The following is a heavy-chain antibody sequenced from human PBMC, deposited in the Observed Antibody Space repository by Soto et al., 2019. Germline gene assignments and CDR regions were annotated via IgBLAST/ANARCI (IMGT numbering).Heavy chain of an antibody. Sequence: QVQLQESGPGLVKPSQTLSLTCTVSGGSISSGGYYWSWIRQHPGKGLEWIGYIYYSGSTYYNPALKSQVTISVATSKNQFSLQLSSVTAADTAVYYCARGPSTSSWDGFDYWGQGTLVTVSS. J-gene: IGHJ4*02. CDR3: ARGPSTSSWDGFDY. D-gene: IGHD6-13*01. CDR2: IYYSGST. V-gene: IGHV4-31*01. CDR1: GGSISSGGYY.